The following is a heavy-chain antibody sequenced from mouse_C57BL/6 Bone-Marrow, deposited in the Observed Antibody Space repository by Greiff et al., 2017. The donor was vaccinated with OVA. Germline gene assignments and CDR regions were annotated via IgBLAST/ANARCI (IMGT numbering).Heavy chain of an antibody. CDR3: ARRDYYGDYYFDY. J-gene: IGHJ2*01. D-gene: IGHD1-2*01. CDR1: GFSLSTSGMG. V-gene: IGHV8-12*01. Sequence: QVTLKESGPGILQSSQTLSLTCSFSGFSLSTSGMGVSWIRQPSGKGLEWLAHIDWDDDKRYNPSLKSRLTISKDTSRNQVFLKITSVDTADTATYYCARRDYYGDYYFDYWGQGTTLTVSS. CDR2: IDWDDDK.